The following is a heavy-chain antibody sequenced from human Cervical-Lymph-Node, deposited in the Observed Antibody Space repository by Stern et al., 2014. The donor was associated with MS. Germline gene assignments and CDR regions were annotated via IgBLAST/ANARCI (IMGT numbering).Heavy chain of an antibody. V-gene: IGHV4-59*02. CDR1: GGSGSSHY. CDR2: IFYSGST. CDR3: ARGVNNWLDP. Sequence: VQLEESGPGLVKPSETLSLTCTVSGGSGSSHYWSWFRQTPGKGLEWIGYIFYSGSTNYNPPLKSRVTMSLDMSKNQFSLNLTSVTAADTAVYYCARGVNNWLDPWGQGTQVTVSS. J-gene: IGHJ5*02.